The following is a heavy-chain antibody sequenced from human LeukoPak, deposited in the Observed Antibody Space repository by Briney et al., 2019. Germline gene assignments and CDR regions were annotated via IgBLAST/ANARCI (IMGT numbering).Heavy chain of an antibody. CDR3: ARDHFGSLDS. V-gene: IGHV4-61*01. Sequence: SETLSLTCTVSGFSVTTDSYCWGWIRQPPGKGLEWIGYDYCGGNTNYDPSLKRRVTISVDTSKNQFSLTLTSATAADTAVYFCARDHFGSLDSWGQGILVTVSS. CDR2: DYCGGNT. J-gene: IGHJ4*02. CDR1: GFSVTTDSYC. D-gene: IGHD3-10*01.